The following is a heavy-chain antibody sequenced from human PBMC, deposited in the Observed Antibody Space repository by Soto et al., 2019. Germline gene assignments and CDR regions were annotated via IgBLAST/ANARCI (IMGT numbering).Heavy chain of an antibody. CDR1: GGTFSSYA. Sequence: SVKVSCKASGGTFSSYAISWVRQAPGQGLEWMGGIIPIFGTANYAQKFQGRVTITADESTSTAYMELSSLRSEDTAVYYCARGTRSSSGLFDYWGQGTLVTVSS. CDR2: IIPIFGTA. J-gene: IGHJ4*02. D-gene: IGHD3-22*01. V-gene: IGHV1-69*13. CDR3: ARGTRSSSGLFDY.